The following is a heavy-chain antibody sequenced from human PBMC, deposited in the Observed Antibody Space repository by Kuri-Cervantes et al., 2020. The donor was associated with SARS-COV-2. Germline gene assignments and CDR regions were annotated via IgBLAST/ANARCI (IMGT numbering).Heavy chain of an antibody. V-gene: IGHV1-24*01. CDR2: FDPEDGET. CDR3: ATAPGLPSGSINWFDP. D-gene: IGHD3-10*01. Sequence: ASVKVSCRASGYTFTSYYMHWVRQAPGKGLEWMGGFDPEDGETIYAQKFQGRVTMTEDTSTDTAYMELSSLRSEDTAVYYCATAPGLPSGSINWFDPWGQGTLVTVSS. J-gene: IGHJ5*02. CDR1: GYTFTSYY.